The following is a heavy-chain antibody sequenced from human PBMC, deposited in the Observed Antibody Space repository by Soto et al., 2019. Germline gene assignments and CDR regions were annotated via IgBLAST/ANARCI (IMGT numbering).Heavy chain of an antibody. Sequence: PSETLSLTCTVSGGSISSYYWSWIRQPPGKGLEWIGYIYYSGSTNYNPSLKSRVTISVDTSKNQFSLKLSSVTAADTAVYYCARQGVRGDADAFDIWGQGXMVTVSS. CDR1: GGSISSYY. D-gene: IGHD3-10*01. CDR2: IYYSGST. J-gene: IGHJ3*02. CDR3: ARQGVRGDADAFDI. V-gene: IGHV4-59*01.